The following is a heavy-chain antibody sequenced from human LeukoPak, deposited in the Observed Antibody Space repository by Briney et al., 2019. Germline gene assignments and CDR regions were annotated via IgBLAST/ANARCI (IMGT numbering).Heavy chain of an antibody. CDR3: ARWYTAMVGFDY. J-gene: IGHJ4*02. V-gene: IGHV4-61*02. Sequence: SQTLSLTCTVSGGSISSGSYYWSWIRQPAGKGLEWIGRIYTSGSTNYNPSLNSRVTISVDTSKNQFALKLSSVTAADTAVYYCARWYTAMVGFDYWGQGTLVTVSS. CDR1: GGSISSGSYY. D-gene: IGHD5-18*01. CDR2: IYTSGST.